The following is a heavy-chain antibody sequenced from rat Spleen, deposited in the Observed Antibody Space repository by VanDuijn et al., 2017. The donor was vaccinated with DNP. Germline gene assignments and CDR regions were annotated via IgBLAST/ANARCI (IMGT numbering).Heavy chain of an antibody. CDR1: GYSITSNFR. Sequence: EVQLQESGPGLVKPSQSLSLTCSVTGYSITSNFRWSWIRKFPGNTLEWMGYINSAGSTDYNPSLKSRISITRDTSKNQFFLQIKSVTVEDTATYYCARLHYGLDSWGQGVMVTVSP. V-gene: IGHV3-3*01. CDR3: ARLHYGLDS. D-gene: IGHD1-6*01. CDR2: INSAGST. J-gene: IGHJ2*01.